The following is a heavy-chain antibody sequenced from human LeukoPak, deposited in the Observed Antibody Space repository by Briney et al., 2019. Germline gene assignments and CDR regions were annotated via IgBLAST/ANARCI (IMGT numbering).Heavy chain of an antibody. CDR3: ARWVSVTESDY. CDR2: MNPNSGNT. Sequence: ASVKVSCKASGYTFTSYDINWVRQATGQGLEWMGWMNPNSGNTGYAQKFQGRVTITRNTSISTAYMELSSVRSEDTAVYYCARWVSVTESDYWGQGTLVTVSS. J-gene: IGHJ4*02. CDR1: GYTFTSYD. D-gene: IGHD4-17*01. V-gene: IGHV1-8*03.